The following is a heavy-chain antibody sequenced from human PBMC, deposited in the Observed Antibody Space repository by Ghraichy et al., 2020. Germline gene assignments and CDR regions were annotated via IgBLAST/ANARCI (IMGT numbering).Heavy chain of an antibody. CDR2: ISYDGSNK. D-gene: IGHD2-15*01. J-gene: IGHJ4*02. V-gene: IGHV3-30*18. CDR1: GFTFSSYG. Sequence: GGSLRLSCAASGFTFSSYGMHWVRQAPGKGLEWVAVISYDGSNKYYADSVKGRFTISRDNSKNTLYLQMNSLRAEDTAVYYCAKDLWQDIVVVVAAGFDYWGQGTLVTVSS. CDR3: AKDLWQDIVVVVAAGFDY.